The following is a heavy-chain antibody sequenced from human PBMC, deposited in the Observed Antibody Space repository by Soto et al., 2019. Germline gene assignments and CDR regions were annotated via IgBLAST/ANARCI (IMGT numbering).Heavy chain of an antibody. Sequence: QVQLVQSGPEVKKPGASVKVSCKTSGYTFTSYGIAWGRQAPGQGLEWMGWISTSKGNTNYAQKFQGRVTMTTDTSTRTAYMELRSLRSDDTAVYYCATRSPAFDFWGQGTLVTVSS. J-gene: IGHJ4*02. CDR3: ATRSPAFDF. CDR2: ISTSKGNT. CDR1: GYTFTSYG. V-gene: IGHV1-18*01.